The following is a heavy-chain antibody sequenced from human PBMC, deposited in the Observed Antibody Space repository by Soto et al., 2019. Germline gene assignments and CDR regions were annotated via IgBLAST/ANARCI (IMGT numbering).Heavy chain of an antibody. V-gene: IGHV3-48*01. D-gene: IGHD3-10*02. Sequence: GGSLRLSCAASGFTFSSHSFIWVRQAPGKGLEWISYINAGSTTIYYADSVKGRFTLSRDNAKQSLYLQMDSLGAEDTALYYCVRDMFGDYYYYMDVWGRGTTVTVSS. CDR1: GFTFSSHS. J-gene: IGHJ6*03. CDR2: INAGSTTI. CDR3: VRDMFGDYYYYMDV.